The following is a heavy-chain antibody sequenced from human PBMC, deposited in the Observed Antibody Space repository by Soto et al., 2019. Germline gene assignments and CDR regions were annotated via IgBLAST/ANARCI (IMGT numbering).Heavy chain of an antibody. D-gene: IGHD3-3*01. Sequence: GGSLRLSCAASGFTFSSYAMSWVRQAPGKGLEWVSAISGSGGSTYYADSVKGRFTISRDNSKNTLYLQMNSLRAEDTAVYYCAKVFTDDFWSGYSNWYFDLWGRGTLVTVSS. CDR1: GFTFSSYA. CDR2: ISGSGGST. J-gene: IGHJ2*01. CDR3: AKVFTDDFWSGYSNWYFDL. V-gene: IGHV3-23*01.